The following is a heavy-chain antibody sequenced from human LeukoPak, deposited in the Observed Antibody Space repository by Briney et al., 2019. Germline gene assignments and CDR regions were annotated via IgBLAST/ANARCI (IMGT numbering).Heavy chain of an antibody. D-gene: IGHD3-16*01. V-gene: IGHV3-23*01. Sequence: PGGSLRLSCAASGFTFSTHAMSWVRQAPGKGREWVSSISGSGGSTYYADSVKGRFTISRDNSKNTLYLQMNSLRAEDTAVYYCAKRFGGYYFDYWGQGTLVTVSS. CDR2: ISGSGGST. CDR1: GFTFSTHA. CDR3: AKRFGGYYFDY. J-gene: IGHJ4*02.